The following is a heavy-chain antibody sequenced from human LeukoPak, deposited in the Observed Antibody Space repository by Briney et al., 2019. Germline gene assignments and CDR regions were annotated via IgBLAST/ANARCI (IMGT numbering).Heavy chain of an antibody. D-gene: IGHD1-26*01. J-gene: IGHJ4*02. V-gene: IGHV1-2*02. Sequence: GASVKVSCKASGYTFTDYYMHRVRQAPGQGLEWMGWINPNSGGTNYAQKFQGRVTMTRDTSISTAYMELSRLRSDDTAVYYCAREGPIVGATHLVDYWGQGTLVTVSS. CDR2: INPNSGGT. CDR3: AREGPIVGATHLVDY. CDR1: GYTFTDYY.